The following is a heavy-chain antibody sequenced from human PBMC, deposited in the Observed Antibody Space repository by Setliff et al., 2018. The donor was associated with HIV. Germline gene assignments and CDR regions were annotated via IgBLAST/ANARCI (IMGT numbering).Heavy chain of an antibody. CDR2: ISTATSYT. CDR1: EFTFSDYC. CDR3: AKGTFRYYYMDV. D-gene: IGHD3-16*01. J-gene: IGHJ6*03. V-gene: IGHV3-11*05. Sequence: GGSLRLSCAASEFTFSDYCMSWIRQAPGKGLEWVSSISTATSYTYYADSVKGRFTISRDNAKNSLYLQMNSLRAEDTAVYYCAKGTFRYYYMDVWGKGTTVTVSS.